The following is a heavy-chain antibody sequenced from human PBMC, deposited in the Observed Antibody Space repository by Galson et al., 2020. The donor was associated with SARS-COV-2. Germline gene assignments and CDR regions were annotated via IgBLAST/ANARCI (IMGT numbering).Heavy chain of an antibody. CDR2: ISGSGGST. CDR1: GFTFSSYA. Sequence: GESLKISCAASGFTFSSYAMNWVRQAPGKGLEWVSTISGSGGSTYYADSVKGRFTISRDNSKNTLYLQMNSLRAEDTAVYYCAKCVAVAAFYYHFSGMDVWGQGTTVTVSS. D-gene: IGHD6-13*01. CDR3: AKCVAVAAFYYHFSGMDV. J-gene: IGHJ6*02. V-gene: IGHV3-23*01.